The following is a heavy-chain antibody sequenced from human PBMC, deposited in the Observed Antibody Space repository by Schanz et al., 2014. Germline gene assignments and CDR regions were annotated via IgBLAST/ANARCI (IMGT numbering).Heavy chain of an antibody. D-gene: IGHD5-12*01. CDR3: ARDEGRDGYNLAFDV. CDR1: GFTVSTNY. J-gene: IGHJ3*01. Sequence: EVQLVESGGGLIQPGGSLRLSCAVSGFTVSTNYMSWVRQAPGKGLEWVSSLYIGGGSTRYADSVKGRFIISRDSSKNTLFLQMNSLRADDPAVYFCARDEGRDGYNLAFDVWGQGTLVTVSS. CDR2: LYIGGGST. V-gene: IGHV3-53*01.